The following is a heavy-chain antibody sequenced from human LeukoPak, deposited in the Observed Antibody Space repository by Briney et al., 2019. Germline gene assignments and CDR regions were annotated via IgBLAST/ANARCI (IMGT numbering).Heavy chain of an antibody. CDR1: GGSISSGDYY. Sequence: SQTLSLTCSVSGGSISSGDYYWSWIRQPPGKGLEWIGYIYYSGSSYYIPSLKSRVTMSVDTSKNLFSLRLSSVTAADTAVYYCAGTVGATFHFDYWGQGTLVTVSS. CDR3: AGTVGATFHFDY. J-gene: IGHJ4*02. V-gene: IGHV4-30-4*01. CDR2: IYYSGSS. D-gene: IGHD1-26*01.